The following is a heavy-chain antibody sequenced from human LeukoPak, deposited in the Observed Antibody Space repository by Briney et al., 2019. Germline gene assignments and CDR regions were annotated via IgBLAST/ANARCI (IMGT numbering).Heavy chain of an antibody. CDR1: GYSFTSYW. Sequence: GESLKISCKGSGYSFTSYWIGWVRQMPGKGLEWMGIIYPGDSDTRYSPSFQGQVTISADKSISTAYLQWSSLKASDTAMYYCARHFTAATPLYDAFDIWGQGTMVTVSS. CDR2: IYPGDSDT. V-gene: IGHV5-51*01. J-gene: IGHJ3*02. CDR3: ARHFTAATPLYDAFDI. D-gene: IGHD2-2*01.